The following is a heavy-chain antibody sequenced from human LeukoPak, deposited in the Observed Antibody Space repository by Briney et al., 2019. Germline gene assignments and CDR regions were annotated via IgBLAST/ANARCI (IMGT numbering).Heavy chain of an antibody. Sequence: PGGSLRLSCAASGFTFSDYDMHWVRHATGKGLEWVSAIGTAGDTYYTGSVKSRFTISRENAKNSLYLQMNSLRAGDTAVYYCARVAKERVGGVYYFDYWGQGTLVTVSS. J-gene: IGHJ4*02. CDR1: GFTFSDYD. V-gene: IGHV3-13*01. CDR2: IGTAGDT. CDR3: ARVAKERVGGVYYFDY. D-gene: IGHD1-1*01.